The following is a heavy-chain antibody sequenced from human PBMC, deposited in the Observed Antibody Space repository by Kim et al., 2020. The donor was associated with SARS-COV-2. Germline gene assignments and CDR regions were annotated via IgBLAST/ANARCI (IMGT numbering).Heavy chain of an antibody. CDR1: GGSISSSSYY. CDR2: IYYSGST. Sequence: SETLSLTCTVSGGSISSSSYYWGWIRQPPGKGLEWIGSIYYSGSTYYNPSLKSRVTISVDTSKNQFSLKLSSVTAADTAVYYCARRLKSSGWYPEWFDPWGQGTLVTVSS. V-gene: IGHV4-39*01. CDR3: ARRLKSSGWYPEWFDP. D-gene: IGHD6-19*01. J-gene: IGHJ5*02.